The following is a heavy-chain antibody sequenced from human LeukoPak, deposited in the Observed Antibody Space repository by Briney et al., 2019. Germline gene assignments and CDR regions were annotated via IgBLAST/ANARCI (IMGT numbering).Heavy chain of an antibody. CDR1: GFTFSSYW. V-gene: IGHV3-7*01. J-gene: IGHJ3*02. D-gene: IGHD3-10*02. Sequence: PGGSLRLSCAASGFTFSSYWMSWVRQAPGKGLEWVANMKYDGSEKYYVDSVKGRFTISRDNAKNSLYLQMNSLRAEDTAVYYCAREGKYYVIYDAFDIWGQGTMVTVSS. CDR2: MKYDGSEK. CDR3: AREGKYYVIYDAFDI.